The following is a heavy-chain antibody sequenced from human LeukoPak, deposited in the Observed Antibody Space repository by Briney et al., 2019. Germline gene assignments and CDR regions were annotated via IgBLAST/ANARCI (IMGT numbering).Heavy chain of an antibody. J-gene: IGHJ5*02. CDR3: ARAGIAAAARTGDWFDP. V-gene: IGHV4-59*01. D-gene: IGHD6-13*01. CDR2: IYYSGST. Sequence: KPSETLSLTCAVYGGSFSGYYWSWIRQPPGKGLEWIGYIYYSGSTNYNPSLKSRVTISVDTSKNQFSLKLSSVTAADTAVYYCARAGIAAAARTGDWFDPWGQGTLVTVSS. CDR1: GGSFSGYY.